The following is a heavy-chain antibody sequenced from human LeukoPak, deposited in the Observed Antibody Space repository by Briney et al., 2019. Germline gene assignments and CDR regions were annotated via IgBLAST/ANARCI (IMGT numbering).Heavy chain of an antibody. CDR2: INSDRSSA. V-gene: IGHV3-74*01. CDR1: GFTFWNYW. Sequence: PGGSLRLSCAASGFTFWNYWMHWVRQAPGKGLVWVSCINSDRSSASYADSVKGPFTMSRDNAKNTLYLQMDSLRAEDTAVYYCVRGSAAGDYWGQGTLVTVSS. CDR3: VRGSAAGDY. D-gene: IGHD3-10*01. J-gene: IGHJ4*02.